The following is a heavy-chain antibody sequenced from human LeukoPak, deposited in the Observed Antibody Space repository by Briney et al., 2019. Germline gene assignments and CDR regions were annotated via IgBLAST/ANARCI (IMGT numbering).Heavy chain of an antibody. Sequence: PSETLSLTCTVSGGSISSGSYYWSWIRQPAGKGLEWIGRIYTSGSTNYNPSLKSRVTISVDTSKNQFSLKLSSVTAADTAVYYCARDRYYYGSGSYWFDPWGQGTLVTVSS. V-gene: IGHV4-61*02. J-gene: IGHJ5*02. D-gene: IGHD3-10*01. CDR2: IYTSGST. CDR1: GGSISSGSYY. CDR3: ARDRYYYGSGSYWFDP.